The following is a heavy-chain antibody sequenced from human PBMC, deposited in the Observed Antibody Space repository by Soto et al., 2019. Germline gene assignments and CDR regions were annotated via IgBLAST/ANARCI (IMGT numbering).Heavy chain of an antibody. J-gene: IGHJ1*01. CDR2: ISAYNGNT. CDR3: ARDRHITIFGVVIDCFQH. V-gene: IGHV1-18*01. CDR1: GYTFTSYG. Sequence: ASVKVSCKASGYTFTSYGISWVRQAPGQGLEWMGWISAYNGNTNYSQKLQGRVTMNTDTSTSTAYMELRSLRSDDTAVYYCARDRHITIFGVVIDCFQHWGQGTLVTVSS. D-gene: IGHD3-3*01.